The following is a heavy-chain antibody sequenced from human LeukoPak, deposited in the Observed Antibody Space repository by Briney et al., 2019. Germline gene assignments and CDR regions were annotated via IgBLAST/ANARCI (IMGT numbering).Heavy chain of an antibody. J-gene: IGHJ4*02. Sequence: GGSLRLSCAASGFTFSSYGMHWVRQAPGKGLEWVAFIRYDGSNKYYADSVKGRFTISRDNSQNTLYLQMNSLRAADTAVYYCAQRQYSYGDYWGQGTLVTVSS. CDR1: GFTFSSYG. V-gene: IGHV3-30*02. CDR3: AQRQYSYGDY. CDR2: IRYDGSNK. D-gene: IGHD5-18*01.